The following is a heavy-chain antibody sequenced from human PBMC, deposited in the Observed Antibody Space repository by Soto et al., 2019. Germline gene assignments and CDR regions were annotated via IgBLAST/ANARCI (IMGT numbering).Heavy chain of an antibody. J-gene: IGHJ4*02. V-gene: IGHV3-7*03. D-gene: IGHD5-12*01. CDR1: GFTLSNLW. Sequence: GGSLRLSCAASGFTLSNLWMTWVRQAPGKGLEWVANIKEDGSQKFYVDSVKGRFTISRDNAKNSLYLQMNSLRAEDTAFYYCAKDHDEDFGYDLDYFDYWGQGTLVTVSS. CDR2: IKEDGSQK. CDR3: AKDHDEDFGYDLDYFDY.